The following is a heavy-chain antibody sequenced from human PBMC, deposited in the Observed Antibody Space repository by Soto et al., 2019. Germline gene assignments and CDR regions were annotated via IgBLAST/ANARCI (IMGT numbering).Heavy chain of an antibody. CDR2: IGPETGAT. D-gene: IGHD1-26*01. J-gene: IGHJ4*02. CDR3: GRGRSGQIVVFY. V-gene: IGHV1-2*02. CDR1: GYTFTGHY. Sequence: ASVKVSCKASGYTFTGHYIHWVRQAPEQGPEWMGEIGPETGATRYAQKFQGRVTMTRDMSITTVYMELNDLSPDDTAVYYCGRGRSGQIVVFYWGQGTPVTVSS.